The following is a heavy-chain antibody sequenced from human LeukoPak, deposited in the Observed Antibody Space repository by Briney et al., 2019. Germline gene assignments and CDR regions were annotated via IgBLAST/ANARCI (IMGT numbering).Heavy chain of an antibody. V-gene: IGHV4-39*07. Sequence: SETLSLTCTVSGGSISSSSYYWGWIRQPPGKGLEWIGSIYYSGSTYYNPSLKSRVTISVDTSKNQFSLKLSSVTAADTAVYYCASGLVATITGFDYWGQGTLVTVSS. D-gene: IGHD5-12*01. CDR1: GGSISSSSYY. J-gene: IGHJ4*02. CDR2: IYYSGST. CDR3: ASGLVATITGFDY.